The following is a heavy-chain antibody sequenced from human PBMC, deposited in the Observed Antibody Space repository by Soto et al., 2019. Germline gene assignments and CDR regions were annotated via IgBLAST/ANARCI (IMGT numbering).Heavy chain of an antibody. D-gene: IGHD2-15*01. V-gene: IGHV4-59*12. Sequence: PSETLSLTCTVSGGSISSYYWSWIRQPPGKGLEWIGYIYYSGSTNYNPSLKSRVTISVDTSKNQFSLKLSSVTAADTAVYYCAKDRYCSGGSCLSGDYYYYYMDVWGKGTTVTVSS. CDR3: AKDRYCSGGSCLSGDYYYYYMDV. J-gene: IGHJ6*03. CDR1: GGSISSYY. CDR2: IYYSGST.